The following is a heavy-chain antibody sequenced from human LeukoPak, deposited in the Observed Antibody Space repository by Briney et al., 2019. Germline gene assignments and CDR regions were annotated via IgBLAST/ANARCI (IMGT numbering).Heavy chain of an antibody. D-gene: IGHD5-18*01. V-gene: IGHV5-51*01. Sequence: GESLKISCKGSGYSFTSYWLGWVRPMPGKGLEWMGIIYPGDSDTRYSPSFQGQVTISADKSISTAYLQWSSLKASDTAMYYCARLVRGYSYGYPRYFDYWGQGTLVTVSS. CDR1: GYSFTSYW. CDR3: ARLVRGYSYGYPRYFDY. CDR2: IYPGDSDT. J-gene: IGHJ4*02.